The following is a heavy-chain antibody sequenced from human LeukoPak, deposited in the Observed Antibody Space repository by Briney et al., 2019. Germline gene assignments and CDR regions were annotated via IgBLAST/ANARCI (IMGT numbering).Heavy chain of an antibody. CDR1: VGSLSSHY. CDR2: IYYTGST. V-gene: IGHV4-59*11. D-gene: IGHD6-6*01. CDR3: ASVMGTDINSSHYYYMDV. Sequence: SETLSLTCTVSVGSLSSHYWSCIPQPPGKGLGWMWYIYYTGSTNYNPSLTSRVTISVDTSKTQFSLKLSSVTAADTAVYYCASVMGTDINSSHYYYMDVWGKGTPVTVSS. J-gene: IGHJ6*03.